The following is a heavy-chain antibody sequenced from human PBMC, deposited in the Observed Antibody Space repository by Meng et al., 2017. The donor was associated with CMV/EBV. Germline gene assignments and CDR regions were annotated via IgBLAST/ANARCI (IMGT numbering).Heavy chain of an antibody. CDR3: TRGANWGSPFDH. CDR2: IIPFFHTT. CDR1: GDTSLTYA. J-gene: IGHJ4*02. Sequence: CQSSGDTSLTYALSCVRQAPGPGLEWMGGIIPFFHTTYYAQKFQDRVIFTSDEDTKTVYMELRSLRSEDTAVYFCTRGANWGSPFDHWGQGALVTVSS. D-gene: IGHD7-27*01. V-gene: IGHV1-69*01.